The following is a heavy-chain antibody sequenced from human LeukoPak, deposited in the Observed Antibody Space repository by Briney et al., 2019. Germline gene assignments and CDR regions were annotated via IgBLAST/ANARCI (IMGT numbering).Heavy chain of an antibody. CDR2: IYTSGST. Sequence: KASETLSLTCTVSGGSISSYYWSWIRQPAGKGLEWIGRIYTSGSTYYNPSLKSRVTISVDTSKNQFSLKLSSVTAADTAVYYCARVRSSSWHFDYWGQGTLVTVSS. J-gene: IGHJ4*02. V-gene: IGHV4-4*07. CDR1: GGSISSYY. CDR3: ARVRSSSWHFDY. D-gene: IGHD6-13*01.